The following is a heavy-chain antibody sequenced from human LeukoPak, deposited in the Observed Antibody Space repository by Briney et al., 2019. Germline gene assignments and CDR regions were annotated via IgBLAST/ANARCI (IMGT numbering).Heavy chain of an antibody. J-gene: IGHJ4*02. CDR1: GGSISSYY. V-gene: IGHV4-4*07. CDR2: IYTSGST. Sequence: PSETLSLTCTVSGGSISSYYWSWIRQPAGKGLEWIGRIYTSGSTNYNPSLKSRVTMSVDTSKNQFSLKLSSVTAADTAVYYCARVASSLFGYASFDYWGQGTLVTVSS. D-gene: IGHD2-8*01. CDR3: ARVASSLFGYASFDY.